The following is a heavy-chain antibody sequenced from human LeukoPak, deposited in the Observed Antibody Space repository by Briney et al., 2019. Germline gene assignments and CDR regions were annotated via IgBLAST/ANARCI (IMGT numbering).Heavy chain of an antibody. J-gene: IGHJ4*02. V-gene: IGHV5-51*01. CDR1: GYPFTTFW. D-gene: IGHD5-24*01. CDR3: AISNHPDGRGN. Sequence: GESLRTSWQGFGYPFTTFWMGWVRQLPGKGLEWTAIIYAGNSDAKYSPSFQGQVSISTDRSICTAYLHWSSLKASDTAIYHCAISNHPDGRGNWGQGTLVTVSS. CDR2: IYAGNSDA.